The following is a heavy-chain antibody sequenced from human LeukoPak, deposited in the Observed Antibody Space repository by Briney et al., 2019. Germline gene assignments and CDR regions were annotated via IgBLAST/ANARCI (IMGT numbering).Heavy chain of an antibody. CDR3: ARHTHYYDSSGLVY. D-gene: IGHD3-22*01. Sequence: SETLSLTCTVSGGSISSSSYYWGWIRKPPGKGLERIWGIYYNGSTYYNPSLKSRVTISEDTSKKQFSLKLSSVTAAPTAVYYCARHTHYYDSSGLVYWGQGTLVTVSS. CDR1: GGSISSSSYY. J-gene: IGHJ4*02. CDR2: IYYNGST. V-gene: IGHV4-39*01.